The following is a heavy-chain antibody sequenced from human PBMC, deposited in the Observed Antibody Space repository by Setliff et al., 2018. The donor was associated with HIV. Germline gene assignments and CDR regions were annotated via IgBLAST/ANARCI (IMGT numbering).Heavy chain of an antibody. CDR3: ARSDISGTGYFDS. D-gene: IGHD1-20*01. V-gene: IGHV1-69*13. J-gene: IGHJ4*02. CDR2: IIPIYGTP. Sequence: SVKVSCKASGGTFSSYSINWVRQAPGQGLEWMGGIIPIYGTPIYAQKFQGRVTITADESTSTAYMELSGLRSEDTAVYYCARSDISGTGYFDSWGQGTLVTVSS. CDR1: GGTFSSYS.